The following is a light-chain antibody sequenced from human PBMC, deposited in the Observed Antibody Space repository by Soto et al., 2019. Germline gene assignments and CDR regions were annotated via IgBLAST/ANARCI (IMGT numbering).Light chain of an antibody. V-gene: IGLV2-8*01. CDR2: EIN. J-gene: IGLJ1*01. CDR3: SSFTGSNNVSYV. Sequence: QSALTQPPSPSGSPGQSTTISCTGTSSDIGAYDYVSWYQQHPGKAPKLVIYEINKRPSGVPDRFSGSKSGNTASLTVSGLQAEDADDYYCSSFTGSNNVSYVVATGTMVT. CDR1: SSDIGAYDY.